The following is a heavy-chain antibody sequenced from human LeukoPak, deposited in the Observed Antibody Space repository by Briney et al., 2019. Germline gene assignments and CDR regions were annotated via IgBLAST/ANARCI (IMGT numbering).Heavy chain of an antibody. CDR3: VIPPGGYYFN. CDR2: ISSSSSFI. D-gene: IGHD3-10*01. CDR1: GFTFSDYR. V-gene: IGHV3-21*01. Sequence: GGSLRLSCATSGFTFSDYRMNWVRQAPGKGLEWVSSISSSSSFIYYADSVKGRFTISRDNAKNSLYLQMNSLRAEDTAVYYCVIPPGGYYFNWGQGTLVTVSS. J-gene: IGHJ4*02.